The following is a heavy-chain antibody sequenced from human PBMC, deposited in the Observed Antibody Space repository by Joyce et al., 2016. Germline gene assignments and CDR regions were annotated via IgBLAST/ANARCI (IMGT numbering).Heavy chain of an antibody. D-gene: IGHD3-16*01. CDR3: ARGGPLSGVYSYGAFVPGYNYGLDV. CDR2: IWFDEANQ. Sequence: QVQLVESGGKMVQPGRSLTLSCVTSGFTLSNHGVHWVRQAPGKGLEWVAVIWFDEANQWYKESVKGRFTISRDTSKNTIVLQMNSLRGEDTAVYYCARGGPLSGVYSYGAFVPGYNYGLDVWGPGTPVIVSS. V-gene: IGHV3-33*01. J-gene: IGHJ6*02. CDR1: GFTLSNHG.